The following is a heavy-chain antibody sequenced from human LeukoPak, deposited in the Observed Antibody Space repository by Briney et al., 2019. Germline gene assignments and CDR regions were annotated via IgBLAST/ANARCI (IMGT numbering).Heavy chain of an antibody. Sequence: GGSLRLSCVASGFTFSSYEINWVRQAPGKGLEWVSYISYRGSTIYYADSVKGRFTISRDNAKNSLYLQMNSLRAEDTAVYYCAKRLKLAVEDFWGQGTLVTVSS. CDR3: AKRLKLAVEDF. CDR1: GFTFSSYE. J-gene: IGHJ4*02. D-gene: IGHD6-6*01. V-gene: IGHV3-48*03. CDR2: ISYRGSTI.